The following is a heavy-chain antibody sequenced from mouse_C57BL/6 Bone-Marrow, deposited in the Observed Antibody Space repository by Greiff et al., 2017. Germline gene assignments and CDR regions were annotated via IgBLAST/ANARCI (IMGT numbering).Heavy chain of an antibody. CDR3: ACNSGFDF. D-gene: IGHD2-1*01. CDR2: IHPNSGST. J-gene: IGHJ2*01. CDR1: GYTFTSYW. V-gene: IGHV1-64*01. Sequence: QVQLQQPGAELVKPGASVKLSCKASGYTFTSYWMHWVKQRPGQGLEWIGLIHPNSGSTNYNEKFKSKSTLTVDKSSSTGYMQLSSLTSEDYAVYDGACNSGFDFWGQGTTLTVSS.